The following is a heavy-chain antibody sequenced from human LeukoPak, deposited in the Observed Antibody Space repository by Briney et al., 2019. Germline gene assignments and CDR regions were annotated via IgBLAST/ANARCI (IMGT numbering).Heavy chain of an antibody. V-gene: IGHV4-38-2*02. CDR3: ARCKITMIRPGGWFDP. CDR1: GYSISSGYF. CDR2: SYPSGSI. D-gene: IGHD3-22*01. J-gene: IGHJ5*02. Sequence: SETLSLTCTVSGYSISSGYFWGWIRQAPGKGLEWIGSSYPSGSIYYNPSLKSRVTISVDTSKNQFSLKLTSVTAADTAVYYCARCKITMIRPGGWFDPWGQGTLVTVSS.